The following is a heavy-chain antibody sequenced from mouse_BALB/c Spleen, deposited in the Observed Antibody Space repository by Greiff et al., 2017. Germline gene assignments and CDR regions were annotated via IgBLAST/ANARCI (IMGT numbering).Heavy chain of an antibody. CDR1: GYTFTDYW. J-gene: IGHJ2*01. CDR2: IDTSDSYT. CDR3: GRGRGDYFDY. Sequence: QVQLQQPGAELVMPGASVKMSCKASGYTFTDYWMHWVKQRPGQGLEWIGAIDTSDSYTSYNQKFKGKATLTVDESSSTAYMQLSSLTSEDSAVYYGGRGRGDYFDYWGQGTTRTGS. V-gene: IGHV1-69*01.